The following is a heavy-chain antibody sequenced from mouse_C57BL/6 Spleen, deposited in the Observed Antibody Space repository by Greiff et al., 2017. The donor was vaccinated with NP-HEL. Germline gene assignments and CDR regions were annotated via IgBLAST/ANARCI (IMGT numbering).Heavy chain of an antibody. J-gene: IGHJ3*01. CDR1: GFTFSDYG. Sequence: EVQVVESGGGLVQPGGSLKLSCAASGFTFSDYGMAWVRQAPRKGPEWVAFISNLAYSIYYADTVTGRFTISRENAKNTLYLEMSSLRSEDTAMYYCARRDDYDRFAYWGQGTLVTVSA. CDR3: ARRDDYDRFAY. D-gene: IGHD2-4*01. V-gene: IGHV5-15*01. CDR2: ISNLAYSI.